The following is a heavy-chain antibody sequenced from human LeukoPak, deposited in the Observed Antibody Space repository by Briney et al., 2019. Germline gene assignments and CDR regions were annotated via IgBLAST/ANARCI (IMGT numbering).Heavy chain of an antibody. Sequence: PSETLSLTCAVYGGSFSGYYWSWIRQPPGKGLEWIGEINHSGSTYYNPSLKSRVTISVDTSKNQFSLKLSSVTAADTAVYYCLRYFDFGSFDIWGQGTMVTVSS. CDR2: INHSGST. J-gene: IGHJ3*02. CDR1: GGSFSGYY. CDR3: LRYFDFGSFDI. D-gene: IGHD3-9*01. V-gene: IGHV4-34*01.